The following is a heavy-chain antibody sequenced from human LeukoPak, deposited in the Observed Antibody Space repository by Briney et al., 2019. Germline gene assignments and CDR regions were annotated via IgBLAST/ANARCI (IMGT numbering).Heavy chain of an antibody. V-gene: IGHV3-23*01. CDR3: AIDYALYCSSTSCYFFDY. D-gene: IGHD2-2*01. Sequence: PGGSLRLXCAASGFTFSSYAMSWVRKAPGKGLNESSVFIGGGGSTYYADSVKGRFTISRDNSKNTLYLQMNSLRAEDTAVYYCAIDYALYCSSTSCYFFDYWGQGTLVTVSS. CDR2: FIGGGGST. J-gene: IGHJ4*02. CDR1: GFTFSSYA.